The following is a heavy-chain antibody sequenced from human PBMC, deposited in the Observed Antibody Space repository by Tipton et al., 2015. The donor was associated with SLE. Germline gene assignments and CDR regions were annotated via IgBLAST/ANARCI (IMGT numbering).Heavy chain of an antibody. CDR3: ARDLRGDFDY. V-gene: IGHV1-18*01. D-gene: IGHD3-16*01. Sequence: QLVQSGAEVKKPGEALQISCKTSGYSFTTHGVSWVRQAPGQGLEWMGWISGYNGNTNYAQKFQGRVTMTTDRSTSTAYMELRSLRSDDTAVYYCARDLRGDFDYWGQGTLVTVSS. J-gene: IGHJ4*02. CDR2: ISGYNGNT. CDR1: GYSFTTHG.